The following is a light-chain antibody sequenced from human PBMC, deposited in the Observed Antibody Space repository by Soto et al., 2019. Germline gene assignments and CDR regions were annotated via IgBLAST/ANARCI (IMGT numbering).Light chain of an antibody. CDR3: QQSYSTPRT. J-gene: IGKJ1*01. CDR1: QSISSY. CDR2: AAS. V-gene: IGKV1-39*01. Sequence: DIQMTQSPSSLSASVGDRVTITCRASQSISSYLNWYQQKPGKAPKLLIYAASSLQSGVPXRFSGSGSGTDFTLTISSLQPEDFSTYYCQQSYSTPRTFGQGTKVDIK.